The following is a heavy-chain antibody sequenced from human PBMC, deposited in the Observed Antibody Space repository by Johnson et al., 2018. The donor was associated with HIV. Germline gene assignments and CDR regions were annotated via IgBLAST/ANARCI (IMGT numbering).Heavy chain of an antibody. J-gene: IGHJ3*02. V-gene: IGHV3-13*01. D-gene: IGHD3-16*02. CDR2: IGTAGDT. CDR3: ARARVITFGGVIVRVGAFDI. Sequence: VLLVESGGGLVQPGGSLRLSCAASGFIFSSYDMHWVRQATGKGLEWVSAIGTAGDTYYPGSVKGRFTISRENAKNSLYLQMNSLRAGDTAVYYCARARVITFGGVIVRVGAFDIWGQGTMVTVSS. CDR1: GFIFSSYD.